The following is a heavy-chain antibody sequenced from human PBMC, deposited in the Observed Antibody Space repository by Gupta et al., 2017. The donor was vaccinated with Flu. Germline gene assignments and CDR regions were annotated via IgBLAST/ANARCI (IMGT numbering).Heavy chain of an antibody. CDR3: ARDAGDSSGYTLHYFDY. V-gene: IGHV1-69*01. D-gene: IGHD3-22*01. J-gene: IGHJ4*02. Sequence: GGIIPIFGTANYAQKFQGRVTITADESTSTAYMELSSLRSEDTAVYYCARDAGDSSGYTLHYFDYWGQGTLVTVSS. CDR2: IIPIFGTA.